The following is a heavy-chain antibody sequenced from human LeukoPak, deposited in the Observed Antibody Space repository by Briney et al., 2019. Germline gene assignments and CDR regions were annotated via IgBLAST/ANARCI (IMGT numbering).Heavy chain of an antibody. CDR2: IYYRGNT. CDR1: GGSISSSPYY. V-gene: IGHV4-39*01. Sequence: SETLSLTCTVSGGSISSSPYYWAWIRQPPGRGLEWIGSIYYRGNTYHNPSLKSLVTISVDTSKNQFSLSVISVTAADTAVYFCARPTTGPATQGYDSWGQGILVTVAS. J-gene: IGHJ4*02. CDR3: ARPTTGPATQGYDS. D-gene: IGHD1-1*01.